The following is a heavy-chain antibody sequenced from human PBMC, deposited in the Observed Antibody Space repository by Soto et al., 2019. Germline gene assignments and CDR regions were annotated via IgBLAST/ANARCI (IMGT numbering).Heavy chain of an antibody. V-gene: IGHV4-39*01. CDR2: IYYSGST. CDR3: ARHIGKIGHCNPTRCFEVEY. D-gene: IGHD2-15*01. CDR1: SGSISSGTYY. J-gene: IGHJ4*02. Sequence: QQLQESGPGLVKPSETLSLTCTVSSGSISSGTYYWGWIRQPPGKGLEWIGSIYYSGSTYYNPSLKSRVTKSVGTSKNQFSLKLTSGTAADTAVYYCARHIGKIGHCNPTRCFEVEYWGPGNLGNVFS.